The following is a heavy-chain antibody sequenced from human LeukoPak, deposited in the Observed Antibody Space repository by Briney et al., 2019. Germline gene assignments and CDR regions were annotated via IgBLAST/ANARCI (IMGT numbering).Heavy chain of an antibody. CDR3: ARGASSSLLFNWFEP. Sequence: PGGSLRLSCAASGFTFSSYEMNWVRQPPGKGLEWVSSISGSGGSTYYADSVKGRFTISRDNSKNTLYLQMNSLSAQETAVYYCARGASSSLLFNWFEPWGQGTLVTVSS. V-gene: IGHV3-23*01. CDR1: GFTFSSYE. J-gene: IGHJ5*02. D-gene: IGHD6-6*01. CDR2: ISGSGGST.